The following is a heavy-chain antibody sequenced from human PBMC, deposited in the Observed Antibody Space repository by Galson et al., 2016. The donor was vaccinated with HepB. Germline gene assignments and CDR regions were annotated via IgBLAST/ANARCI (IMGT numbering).Heavy chain of an antibody. CDR1: GFTFGSYA. J-gene: IGHJ6*02. CDR3: AKHAEPYYYYAMDV. V-gene: IGHV3-23*01. CDR2: ITGSTGVT. D-gene: IGHD1-14*01. Sequence: SLRLSCAASGFTFGSYAMTWVRQAPGKGLEWVSSITGSTGVTYYADSEKGRFTISRDNFQNTLFLQMNSLRAEDTAIYYCAKHAEPYYYYAMDVWGQGTTVTVS.